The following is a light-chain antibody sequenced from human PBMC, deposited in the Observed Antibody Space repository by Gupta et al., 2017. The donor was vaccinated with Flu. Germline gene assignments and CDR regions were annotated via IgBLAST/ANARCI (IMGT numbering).Light chain of an antibody. CDR1: ESFDDQ. CDR2: SAS. Sequence: DIQLTQSPSSLSTSVGDSVTITCRASESFDDQLNWYQQKPGKAPKLLIHSASTLHSGVPSRFSGGGSGTEFTLTIRRLQHEDFATYYCQQRDFSPWTFEQGTKVEIK. CDR3: QQRDFSPWT. V-gene: IGKV1-39*01. J-gene: IGKJ1*01.